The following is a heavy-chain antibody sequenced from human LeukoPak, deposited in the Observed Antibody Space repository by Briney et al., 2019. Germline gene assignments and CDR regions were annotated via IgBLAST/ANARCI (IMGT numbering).Heavy chain of an antibody. CDR3: ATPSARKGSYGDYGDFDY. V-gene: IGHV1-69*02. D-gene: IGHD4-17*01. CDR1: GGTFSSYT. CDR2: IIPILGIA. Sequence: SVKVSCKASGGTFSSYTISWVRQAPGQGLEWMGRIIPILGIANYAQKFQGRVTITADKSTSTAYMELSSLRPEDTAVYYCATPSARKGSYGDYGDFDYWGQGTLVTVSS. J-gene: IGHJ4*02.